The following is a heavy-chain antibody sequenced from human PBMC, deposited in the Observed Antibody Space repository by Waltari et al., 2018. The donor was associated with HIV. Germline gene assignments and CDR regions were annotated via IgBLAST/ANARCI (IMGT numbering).Heavy chain of an antibody. J-gene: IGHJ4*02. CDR3: AREAGYNSGWYGGYYFDF. V-gene: IGHV4-34*02. CDR1: GGSFSGYY. D-gene: IGHD6-19*01. Sequence: QVQLQQWGARQLKASDTLSLTCAVYGGSFSGYYWTWIRQSPGKGLEWIGEINHSGTPNYSPSLKSRVTISRDTSKNQFALKLTSVTAADTAVYYCAREAGYNSGWYGGYYFDFWGQGALVTVSS. CDR2: INHSGTP.